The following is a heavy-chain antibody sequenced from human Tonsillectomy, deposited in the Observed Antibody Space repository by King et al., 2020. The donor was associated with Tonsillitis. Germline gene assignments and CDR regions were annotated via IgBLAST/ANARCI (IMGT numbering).Heavy chain of an antibody. CDR1: GYTFTSYD. V-gene: IGHV1-8*01. Sequence: QLVQSGAEVKKPGASVKVSCKASGYTFTSYDINWVRQATGQGLEWMGWMNPNSGNTGYAQKFQGRVTMTRNTSISTAYMELSSLRSEETAVYYCSRAQYYDFWSGYYSYYYGMDVWGQGTTVTVSS. D-gene: IGHD3-3*01. J-gene: IGHJ6*02. CDR2: MNPNSGNT. CDR3: SRAQYYDFWSGYYSYYYGMDV.